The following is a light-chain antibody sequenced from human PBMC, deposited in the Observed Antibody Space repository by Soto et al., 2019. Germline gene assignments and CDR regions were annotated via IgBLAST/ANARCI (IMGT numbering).Light chain of an antibody. CDR1: ISDVGCYDY. V-gene: IGLV2-14*01. J-gene: IGLJ1*01. Sequence: ALTQPASVSGSPGQSITISCTGTISDVGCYDYVSWYQQHPGKAPKLMIYDVSNRPSGVSNRFSGSKSGNTASLTISGLQADDEADYYCSSYTTSSTYVFGTGTKVTV. CDR3: SSYTTSSTYV. CDR2: DVS.